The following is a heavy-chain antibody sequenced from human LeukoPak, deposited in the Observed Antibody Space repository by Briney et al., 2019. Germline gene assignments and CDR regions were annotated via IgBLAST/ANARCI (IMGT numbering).Heavy chain of an antibody. D-gene: IGHD3-22*01. Sequence: GGSLRLSCAASGFTFSSYSMNWVRQAPGKGLEWVSSISSSSSYIYYADSVKGRFTISRDNAKNSLYLQMNSLRAEDTAVYYCARDQRVGITMIVVADAFDIWGQGTMVTVSS. J-gene: IGHJ3*02. CDR1: GFTFSSYS. CDR2: ISSSSSYI. V-gene: IGHV3-21*01. CDR3: ARDQRVGITMIVVADAFDI.